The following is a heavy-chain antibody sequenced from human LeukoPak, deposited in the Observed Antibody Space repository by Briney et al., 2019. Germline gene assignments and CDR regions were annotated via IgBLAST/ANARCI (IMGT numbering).Heavy chain of an antibody. V-gene: IGHV1-69*05. Sequence: ASVKVSCKASEGTFSNHAITWVRQAPGQGLEWVGGIIPVFAITDYAQKFQGRVTFTTDEGTSTAYMELSGLRPEDTAVYYCARVDPALDPDAFDIWGQGTMVTVSS. J-gene: IGHJ3*02. CDR1: EGTFSNHA. CDR3: ARVDPALDPDAFDI. CDR2: IIPVFAIT.